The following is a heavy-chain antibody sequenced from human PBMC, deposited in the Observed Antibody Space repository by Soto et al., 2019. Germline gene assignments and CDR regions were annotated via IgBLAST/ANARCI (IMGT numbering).Heavy chain of an antibody. D-gene: IGHD6-13*01. CDR2: MNPNSGNT. J-gene: IGHJ5*02. Sequence: QVQLVQSGAEVKKPGASVKVSCKASGYTFTSYDINWVRQATGQGIEWMGWMNPNSGNTGYAQKFQGRVTMTRNTSRSTAYMELRSLRSEYTAVYYCARERSAAGTGWFDPWGQGTLVTVSS. CDR1: GYTFTSYD. CDR3: ARERSAAGTGWFDP. V-gene: IGHV1-8*01.